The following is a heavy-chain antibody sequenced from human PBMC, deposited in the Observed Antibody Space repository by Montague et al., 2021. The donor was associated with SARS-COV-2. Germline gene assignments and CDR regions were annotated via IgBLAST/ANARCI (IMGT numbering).Heavy chain of an antibody. CDR2: IYYSGST. CDR1: GGSISSYY. D-gene: IGHD3-22*01. J-gene: IGHJ2*01. Sequence: ETLSLTCTVSGGSISSYYWSWIRQPPGKGLEWIGYIYYSGSTNYNPSLKSRVTISVDTSKNQFSLKLSSVTAADTAVYYCARGPQEYRITMIVVDYWYFDLWGRGTLVTVSS. CDR3: ARGPQEYRITMIVVDYWYFDL. V-gene: IGHV4-59*01.